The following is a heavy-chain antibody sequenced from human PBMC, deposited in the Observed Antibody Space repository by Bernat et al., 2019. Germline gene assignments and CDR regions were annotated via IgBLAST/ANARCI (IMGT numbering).Heavy chain of an antibody. CDR2: ISGSGGST. V-gene: IGHV3-23*01. CDR3: AKGCYYDSSGSDY. CDR1: GFTFSSYA. Sequence: EVQLLESGGGVVQPGRSLRPSCAASGFTFSSYAMSWVRQAPGRGREWVSAISGSGGSTYYADSVKGRFTISRDNSKNTLYLQMNSLRAEDTAVYYCAKGCYYDSSGSDYWGQGTLVTVSS. J-gene: IGHJ4*02. D-gene: IGHD3-22*01.